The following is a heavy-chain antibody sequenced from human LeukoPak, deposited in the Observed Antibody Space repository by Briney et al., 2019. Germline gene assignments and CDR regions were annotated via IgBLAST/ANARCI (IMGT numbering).Heavy chain of an antibody. Sequence: GGSLRLSCAASGFTFSSYSMNWVRQAPGKGLEWVSSISSSSSYIYYADSVKGRFTISIDNAKNSLYLQMNSLRAEDTAVYCCARDRDSGSYYDPYFDYWGQGTLVTVSS. D-gene: IGHD1-26*01. CDR3: ARDRDSGSYYDPYFDY. CDR2: ISSSSSYI. CDR1: GFTFSSYS. V-gene: IGHV3-21*01. J-gene: IGHJ4*02.